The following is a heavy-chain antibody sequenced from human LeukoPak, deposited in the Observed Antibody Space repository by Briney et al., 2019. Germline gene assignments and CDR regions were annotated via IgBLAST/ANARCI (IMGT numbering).Heavy chain of an antibody. CDR2: ISSSSSTI. CDR3: ARDSGYCSGGSCYFDAFDI. D-gene: IGHD2-15*01. V-gene: IGHV3-48*04. J-gene: IGHJ3*02. CDR1: GFTFSSYS. Sequence: GGSLRLSCAASGFTFSSYSMNWVRQAPGKGLEWVSYISSSSSTIYYADSVKGRFTISRDNAKNSLYLQMNSLRAEDTAVYYCARDSGYCSGGSCYFDAFDIWGQGTMVTVSS.